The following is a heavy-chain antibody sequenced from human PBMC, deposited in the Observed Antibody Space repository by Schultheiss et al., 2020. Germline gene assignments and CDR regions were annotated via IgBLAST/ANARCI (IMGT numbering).Heavy chain of an antibody. CDR1: GGSISRSNYY. Sequence: SETLSLTCTVSGGSISRSNYYWGWMRQPPGKGLEWIASINYSGTTFYNASLQSRVTIFLDTSKNQFSLKLSSVTAADTAVYYCARAIVADDYYGMDVWGQLATVKVSS. D-gene: IGHD2-15*01. CDR2: INYSGTT. V-gene: IGHV4-39*07. CDR3: ARAIVADDYYGMDV. J-gene: IGHJ6*02.